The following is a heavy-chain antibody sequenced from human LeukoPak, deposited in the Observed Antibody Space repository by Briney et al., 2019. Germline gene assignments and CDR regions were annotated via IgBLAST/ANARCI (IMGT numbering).Heavy chain of an antibody. CDR2: ISTSGST. V-gene: IGHV4-4*07. Sequence: PSETLSLTCTVSGYSISGFYWSWIRQPAGKGLQWIGRISTSGSTNHNPSLKSRVTMSVDRSTNEFSLTVRSVTAADTALYYCARGLPSYGDYVDYYFYMDVWGKGTTVTVSS. CDR1: GYSISGFY. D-gene: IGHD4-17*01. CDR3: ARGLPSYGDYVDYYFYMDV. J-gene: IGHJ6*03.